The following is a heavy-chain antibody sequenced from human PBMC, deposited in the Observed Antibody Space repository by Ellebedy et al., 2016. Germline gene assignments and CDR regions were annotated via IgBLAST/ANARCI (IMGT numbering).Heavy chain of an antibody. CDR1: GGPCSSYA. CDR2: IIPILGIA. V-gene: IGHV1-69*04. CDR3: ARSHFGGSYGMDV. Sequence: ASVKVSCKASGGPCSSYAISWVRQAPGQGLEWMGRIIPILGIANYAQKFQGRVTITADKSTSTAYMELSSLRSEDTAVYYCARSHFGGSYGMDVWGQGTTVTVSS. J-gene: IGHJ6*02. D-gene: IGHD3-16*01.